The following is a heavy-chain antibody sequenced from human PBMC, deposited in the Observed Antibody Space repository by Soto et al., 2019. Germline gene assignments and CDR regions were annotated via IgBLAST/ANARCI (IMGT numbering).Heavy chain of an antibody. Sequence: GGSLRLSCAASGFTFSSYGMHWVRQAPGKGLEWVAVISYDGSNKYYADSVKGRFTISRDNSKNTLYLQMNSLRAEDTAVYYCAKGVYPYYDILTGYSGTDYWGQGTLVTVSS. D-gene: IGHD3-9*01. V-gene: IGHV3-30*18. J-gene: IGHJ4*02. CDR2: ISYDGSNK. CDR1: GFTFSSYG. CDR3: AKGVYPYYDILTGYSGTDY.